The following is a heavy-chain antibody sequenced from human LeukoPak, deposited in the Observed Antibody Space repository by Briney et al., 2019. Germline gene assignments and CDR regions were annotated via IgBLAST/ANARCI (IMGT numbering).Heavy chain of an antibody. Sequence: GGSLRLSCAASGFTFDDYTMHWVRQAPGKGLEWVSLISWDGGSTYYADSVKGRFTISRDNAKNSLYLQMNSLRAEDTAVYYCARMILGTFDIWGQGTMVTVSS. D-gene: IGHD2-15*01. J-gene: IGHJ3*02. CDR3: ARMILGTFDI. V-gene: IGHV3-43*01. CDR2: ISWDGGST. CDR1: GFTFDDYT.